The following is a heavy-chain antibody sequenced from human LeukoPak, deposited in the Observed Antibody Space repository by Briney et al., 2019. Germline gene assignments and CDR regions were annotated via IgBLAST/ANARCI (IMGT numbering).Heavy chain of an antibody. CDR2: IIPVFGVS. D-gene: IGHD2/OR15-2a*01. V-gene: IGHV1-69*04. CDR3: TREGVYAPDPSSYHRDAFDI. Sequence: SVKVSCKASGGSFSNSVITWVRQAPGQGLEWMGRIIPVFGVSNFAQKFQGRVTIIADKSTNTAHMELSRLESGDTAVYYCTREGVYAPDPSSYHRDAFDIWGQGTLVIVSS. J-gene: IGHJ3*02. CDR1: GGSFSNSV.